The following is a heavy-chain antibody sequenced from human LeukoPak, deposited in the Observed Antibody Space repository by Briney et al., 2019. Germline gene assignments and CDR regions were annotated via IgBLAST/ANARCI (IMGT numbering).Heavy chain of an antibody. V-gene: IGHV4-34*01. Sequence: TPSETLSLTCAVYGESFSDYYWSWIRQSPEKGLEWIGEINHSGSTNYNPSLKSRVTISVDTSKSQFSLKPNSIIAADTAVYYCARVDSWSSIDSWGQGTLVTVSS. CDR1: GESFSDYY. CDR2: INHSGST. CDR3: ARVDSWSSIDS. D-gene: IGHD6-6*01. J-gene: IGHJ4*02.